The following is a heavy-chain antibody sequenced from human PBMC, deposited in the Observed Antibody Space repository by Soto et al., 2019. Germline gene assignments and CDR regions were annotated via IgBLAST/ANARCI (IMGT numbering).Heavy chain of an antibody. CDR1: GGSFSGYY. J-gene: IGHJ6*02. D-gene: IGHD1-26*01. CDR3: ASPVIVGGGYGMDV. CDR2: INHSVST. Sequence: SETLSLTCAVYGGSFSGYYWSWIRQPPGKGLEWIGEINHSVSTNYNPSLKSLVTISVYTSKNQFSLKLSSVTAADTAVYYCASPVIVGGGYGMDVWGQGTTVTFSS. V-gene: IGHV4-34*01.